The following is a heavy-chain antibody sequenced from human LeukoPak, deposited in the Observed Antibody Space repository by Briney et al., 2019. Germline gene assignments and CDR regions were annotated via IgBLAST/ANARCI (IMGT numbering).Heavy chain of an antibody. V-gene: IGHV3-48*01. D-gene: IGHD6-19*01. CDR1: GSTFNSYS. Sequence: GGSLRLSCAASGSTFNSYSMNWVRQAPGKGLEWVSYISSSGFTIYYADSVKGRFTISRDNAKNSLYLQMNSLRAEDTAVFYCARDIAVATGYYYHYGVDVWGQGTTVTVSS. CDR2: ISSSGFTI. CDR3: ARDIAVATGYYYHYGVDV. J-gene: IGHJ6*02.